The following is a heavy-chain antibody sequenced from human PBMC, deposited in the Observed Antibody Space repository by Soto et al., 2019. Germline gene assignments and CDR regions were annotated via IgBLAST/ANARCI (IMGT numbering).Heavy chain of an antibody. D-gene: IGHD2-8*02. CDR2: INHTGST. J-gene: IGHJ4*02. V-gene: IGHV4-34*01. Sequence: QVQLQQWGAGLLKPSETLSLTCAVYGGSFSGYSWTWIRQPPGTGLEWIGEINHTGSTNYNPSLXXRVTXSXXXXXXQXSLKLTSVTAAXTAVYYCARDKITGLFDYWGQGTLVTVSS. CDR3: ARDKITGLFDY. CDR1: GGSFSGYS.